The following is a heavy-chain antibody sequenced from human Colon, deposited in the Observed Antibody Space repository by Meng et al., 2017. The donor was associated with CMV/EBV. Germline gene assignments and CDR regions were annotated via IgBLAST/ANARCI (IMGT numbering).Heavy chain of an antibody. CDR3: AGGKGDRGPYDY. V-gene: IGHV4-59*01. CDR2: MFPDGST. CDR1: GGSLTSYT. J-gene: IGHJ4*02. Sequence: GSLRLSCSVSGGSLTSYTWTWIRQSPGKRLEWIGVMFPDGSTNKNPSLESRVTILQDRSKNHFSLNLRSVTAADTAVYYCAGGKGDRGPYDYWGQGTLVTVSS. D-gene: IGHD3-10*01.